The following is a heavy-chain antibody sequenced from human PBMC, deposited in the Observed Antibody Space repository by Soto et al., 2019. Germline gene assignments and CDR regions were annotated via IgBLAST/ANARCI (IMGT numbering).Heavy chain of an antibody. Sequence: QVQLVQSGAEVKKPGSSVKVSCKASGGTFSSYTISWVRQAPGQGLEWMGRIIPILGIANYAQKCQGRVTITADKSTSTAYMELSSLRSEDTAVYYCAREEYYYVSGAFFDYWGQGTLVTVSS. V-gene: IGHV1-69*08. J-gene: IGHJ4*02. CDR2: IIPILGIA. CDR1: GGTFSSYT. D-gene: IGHD3-10*01. CDR3: AREEYYYVSGAFFDY.